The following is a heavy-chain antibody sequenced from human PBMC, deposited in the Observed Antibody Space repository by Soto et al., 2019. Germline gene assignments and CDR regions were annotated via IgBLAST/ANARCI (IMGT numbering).Heavy chain of an antibody. CDR3: ARSFGVAAAGPLDY. CDR1: GGSISSGGYY. J-gene: IGHJ4*02. V-gene: IGHV4-31*03. CDR2: IYYSGST. D-gene: IGHD6-13*01. Sequence: QVQLQESGPGLVKPSQTLSLTCTVSGGSISSGGYYWSWISQRPGKGLEWIGYIYYSGSTYYNPSLKSRVTISVDTSKNHFSLKMSSVPAAYTSVYYWARSFGVAAAGPLDYWGQGTLVTVSS.